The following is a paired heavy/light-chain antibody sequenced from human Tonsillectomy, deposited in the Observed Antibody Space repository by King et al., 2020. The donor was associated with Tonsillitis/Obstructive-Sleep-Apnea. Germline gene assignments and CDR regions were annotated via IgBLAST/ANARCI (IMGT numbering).Heavy chain of an antibody. V-gene: IGHV4-31*03. CDR2: IYYDGST. J-gene: IGHJ5*02. CDR3: ATARGGGWRLPPRWFDP. D-gene: IGHD3-16*01. CDR1: GESITSGSYY. Sequence: QVQLQESGPGLAKPSQTLSLTCSVSGESITSGSYYWTWIRQHPTKGLEWIGYIYYDGSTFYNPSLRNRLTISQDTSKNLFSLNLTSVTAADTAVYYCATARGGGWRLPPRWFDPWGQGTLVTVSS.
Light chain of an antibody. Sequence: EIVLTQSPGTLSLSPGEGATLTCRASQTVSSFHLAWYQQRPGQAPRLLIYGASNRATGIPDRFSGSGSGTDFTLTISRLEPEDFAVYYCQQFDGSHLFTFGPGTKVDIK. J-gene: IGKJ3*01. V-gene: IGKV3-20*01. CDR2: GAS. CDR3: QQFDGSHLFT. CDR1: QTVSSFH.